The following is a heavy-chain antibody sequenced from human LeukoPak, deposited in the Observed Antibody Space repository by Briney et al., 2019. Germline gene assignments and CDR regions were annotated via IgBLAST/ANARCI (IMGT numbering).Heavy chain of an antibody. CDR1: GGSISSSSNY. Sequence: SETLSLTCTVSGGSISSSSNYWGWIRQPPGMGLEWIGSIYYSGSTNYNPSLKSRVTISVDTSQNQFSLKLSSVTAADTAVYYCARQLTRYSEYYFDIWGQGTLVTVSS. D-gene: IGHD2-21*01. J-gene: IGHJ4*02. CDR2: IYYSGST. CDR3: ARQLTRYSEYYFDI. V-gene: IGHV4-39*01.